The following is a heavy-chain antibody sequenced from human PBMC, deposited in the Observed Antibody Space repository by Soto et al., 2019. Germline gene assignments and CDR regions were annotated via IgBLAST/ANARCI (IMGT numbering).Heavy chain of an antibody. CDR2: ISGSGGST. D-gene: IGHD1-26*01. CDR3: AKRYSGSYHDAFDI. CDR1: GFTFSSYA. J-gene: IGHJ3*02. V-gene: IGHV3-23*01. Sequence: PGGSLRLSCAASGFTFSSYAMSWVRQPPGKGLEWVSAISGSGGSTYQPDSVKGRFTISRDNSKNTLYLQMNSLRAEDTALYYYAKRYSGSYHDAFDIWGQGTMVTVSS.